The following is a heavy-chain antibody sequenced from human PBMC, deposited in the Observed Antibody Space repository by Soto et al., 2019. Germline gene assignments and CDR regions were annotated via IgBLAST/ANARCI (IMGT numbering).Heavy chain of an antibody. Sequence: EVQLVESGGGLVQPGGSLRLSCVASGFTFSTSEMNWVRQAPGKGLEWISYIGRSGATTYYADSVRGRFTISRDNAKNSLYLQMNSLRVEDTGDYYCAKERWPAIVATIVGDIWGQGTMVTVSS. CDR3: AKERWPAIVATIVGDI. V-gene: IGHV3-48*03. D-gene: IGHD5-12*01. CDR1: GFTFSTSE. CDR2: IGRSGATT. J-gene: IGHJ3*02.